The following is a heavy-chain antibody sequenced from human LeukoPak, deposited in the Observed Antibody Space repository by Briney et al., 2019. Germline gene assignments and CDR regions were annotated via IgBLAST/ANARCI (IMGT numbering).Heavy chain of an antibody. V-gene: IGHV4-39*07. CDR2: IYYGGNA. CDR3: ARTRGYSYYFDY. CDR1: GGSISSGSYY. Sequence: PSQTLSLTCTVSGGSISSGSYYWSWIRQPPGKGLEWIGSIYYGGNAYYDPSLKSRVAISVDTSKNQFFLRLTSVTAADTAVYYCARTRGYSYYFDYWGQGALITVSS. D-gene: IGHD5-18*01. J-gene: IGHJ4*02.